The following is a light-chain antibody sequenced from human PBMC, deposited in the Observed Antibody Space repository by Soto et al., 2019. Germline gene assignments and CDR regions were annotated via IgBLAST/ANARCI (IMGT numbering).Light chain of an antibody. J-gene: IGLJ2*01. Sequence: QSVLTQSPSASAALGDSVKLTCTRSSGHSDYAIAWHQQQPEKGPRYLMKVKSDGSHSKGDGIPDRFSGSSSGAERYLMISSLQSEDEADYYCQTWGTGIQVFGGGTKLTVL. V-gene: IGLV4-69*01. CDR1: SGHSDYA. CDR3: QTWGTGIQV. CDR2: VKSDGSH.